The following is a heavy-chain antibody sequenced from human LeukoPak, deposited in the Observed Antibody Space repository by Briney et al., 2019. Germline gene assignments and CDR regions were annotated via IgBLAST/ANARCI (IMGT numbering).Heavy chain of an antibody. CDR2: MNPNSGNT. CDR1: GYTFTSYD. CDR3: ARGTNYGERGDY. V-gene: IGHV1-8*01. J-gene: IGHJ4*02. D-gene: IGHD4-17*01. Sequence: ASVKVSCKASGYTFTSYDINWVRQATGQGLEWMGWMNPNSGNTGYAQKFQGRVTMTRDTSTSTVYMELSSLRSEDTAVYYCARGTNYGERGDYWGQGTLVTVSS.